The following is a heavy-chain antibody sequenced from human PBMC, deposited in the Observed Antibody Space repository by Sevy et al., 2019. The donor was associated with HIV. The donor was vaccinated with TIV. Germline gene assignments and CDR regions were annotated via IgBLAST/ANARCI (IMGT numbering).Heavy chain of an antibody. D-gene: IGHD3-10*01. CDR3: TTAGAMVRGVIKEVNWFDP. Sequence: GGSLRLSCAASGFTFSNAWMSWVRQAPGKGLEWVGRIKSKTDGGTTDYAAPVKGRFTISRDDSKNTLYLQMNSLKTEDTAVYYCTTAGAMVRGVIKEVNWFDPWGQGTLVTVSS. CDR1: GFTFSNAW. V-gene: IGHV3-15*01. J-gene: IGHJ5*02. CDR2: IKSKTDGGTT.